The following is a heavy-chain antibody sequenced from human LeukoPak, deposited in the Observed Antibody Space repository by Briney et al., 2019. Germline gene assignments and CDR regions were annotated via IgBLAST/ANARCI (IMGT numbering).Heavy chain of an antibody. J-gene: IGHJ4*02. D-gene: IGHD6-19*01. CDR3: LGIAVAGYAY. Sequence: GASVKVSCKASGYTFTSYYMHWVRQAPGQGLEWMGIINPSGGSTSYAQKFQGRVTMTRDMSTSTVYMELSSLRSEDTAVYYCLGIAVAGYAYWGQGTLVTVSS. V-gene: IGHV1-46*01. CDR1: GYTFTSYY. CDR2: INPSGGST.